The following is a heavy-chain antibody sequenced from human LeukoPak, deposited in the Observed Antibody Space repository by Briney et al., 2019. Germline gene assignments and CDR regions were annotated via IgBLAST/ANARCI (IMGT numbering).Heavy chain of an antibody. D-gene: IGHD5-18*01. CDR1: GSTFSSYA. V-gene: IGHV1-69*13. J-gene: IGHJ4*02. CDR2: IIPMFGTA. CDR3: ARVPPPMVTRPPQ. Sequence: SVKVSCKASGSTFSSYAISWVRQAPGQGLERMEGIIPMFGTANYAEKFQGRVTITADESTSTAYMELSSLRSEDTAVYYCARVPPPMVTRPPQWGQGTLVTVSS.